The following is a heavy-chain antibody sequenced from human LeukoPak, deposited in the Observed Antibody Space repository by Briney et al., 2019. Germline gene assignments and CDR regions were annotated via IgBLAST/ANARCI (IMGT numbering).Heavy chain of an antibody. J-gene: IGHJ6*03. CDR3: AKDGGSYYSYMDV. V-gene: IGHV3-43D*03. Sequence: RSGGSLRLSCAASGFTFDDYAMHWVRQAPGKGLEWVSLISWDGGSTYYADSVKGRFTISRDDRKNSLYLQMNSLRAEDTALYYCAKDGGSYYSYMDVGGKGTTVTVSS. CDR2: ISWDGGST. CDR1: GFTFDDYA. D-gene: IGHD1-26*01.